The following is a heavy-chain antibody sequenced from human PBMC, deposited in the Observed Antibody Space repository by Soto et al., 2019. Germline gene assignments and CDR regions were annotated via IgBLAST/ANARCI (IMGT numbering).Heavy chain of an antibody. CDR3: ARGPTGWYGYDY. J-gene: IGHJ4*02. CDR2: INSDGSTT. CDR1: GFTFSSSW. Sequence: EVQLVESGGGLVQPGGSLRLSCAASGFTFSSSWMHWVRQPPGKGLVWVSRINSDGSTTNYADSVKGRFTISRVNAKNTLYLQMNSLRAEDTAVYYCARGPTGWYGYDYWGQGTLVIVSS. V-gene: IGHV3-74*01. D-gene: IGHD6-19*01.